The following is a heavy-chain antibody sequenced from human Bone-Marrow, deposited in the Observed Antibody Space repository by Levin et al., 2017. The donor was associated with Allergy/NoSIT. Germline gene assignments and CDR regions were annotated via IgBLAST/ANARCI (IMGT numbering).Heavy chain of an antibody. J-gene: IGHJ4*02. CDR1: GFTFGDYA. V-gene: IGHV3-49*04. CDR3: TRDLAVHCSSTSCYTRGVN. CDR2: IRSKAYGGTT. D-gene: IGHD2-2*02. Sequence: GESLKISCTASGFTFGDYAMSWVRQAPGKGLEWVGFIRSKAYGGTTEYAASVKGRFTISRDDSKSIAYLQMNSLKTEDTAVYYCTRDLAVHCSSTSCYTRGVNWGQGTLVTVSS.